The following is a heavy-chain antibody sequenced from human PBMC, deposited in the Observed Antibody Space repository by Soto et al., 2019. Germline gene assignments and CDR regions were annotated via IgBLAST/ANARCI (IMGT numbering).Heavy chain of an antibody. CDR1: GYNFNNYG. V-gene: IGHV1-18*01. D-gene: IGHD2-21*02. Sequence: QVQLVQSGLEVKKPGASVTLSCKASGYNFNNYGISWVRQAPGQGLEWMGWISGNNGNTKYGQKFQGRVSLTTDSSTSTAYMEMRSLRSDDTADYYCVRRVVTTLDDAFDIWVPGTRVTVSS. CDR2: ISGNNGNT. J-gene: IGHJ3*02. CDR3: VRRVVTTLDDAFDI.